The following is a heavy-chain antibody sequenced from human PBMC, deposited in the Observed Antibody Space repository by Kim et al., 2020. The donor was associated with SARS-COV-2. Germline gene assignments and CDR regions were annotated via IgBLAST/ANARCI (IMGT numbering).Heavy chain of an antibody. CDR2: IYPGDSDT. CDR3: ARHPYIAAAGTAFDY. J-gene: IGHJ4*02. Sequence: GESLKISCKGSGYSFTSYWIGRVRQMPGKGLEWMGIIYPGDSDTRHSPSFQGQVTISADKSISTAYLQWSSLKASDTAMYYCARHPYIAAAGTAFDYWGQGTRVSVSS. CDR1: GYSFTSYW. V-gene: IGHV5-51*01. D-gene: IGHD6-13*01.